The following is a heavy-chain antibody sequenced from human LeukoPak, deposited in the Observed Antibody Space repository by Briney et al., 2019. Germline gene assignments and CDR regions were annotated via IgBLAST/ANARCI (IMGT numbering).Heavy chain of an antibody. CDR1: GGSFTGYS. Sequence: SETLSLTCAVYGGSFTGYSWTWIRQPPGRGLEWIGEISHSGGTNYNPSLKSRVTISLDTSKNQFSLKLTSVTAADTAVYYCARCGPFYEYVWGNYRLTWFDPWGQGTLVTVSS. J-gene: IGHJ5*02. D-gene: IGHD3-16*02. CDR3: ARCGPFYEYVWGNYRLTWFDP. V-gene: IGHV4-34*01. CDR2: ISHSGGT.